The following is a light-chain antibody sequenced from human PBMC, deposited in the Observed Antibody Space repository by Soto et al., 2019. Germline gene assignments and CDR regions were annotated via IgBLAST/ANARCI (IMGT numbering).Light chain of an antibody. V-gene: IGKV1-5*03. CDR2: KAS. CDR1: QSISAW. J-gene: IGKJ4*01. CDR3: QQYNSYLVT. Sequence: IHMTQSPSTLSASVGDRVSINCRASQSISAWLAWYQQKPGKAPRLLIYKASTLEIGVPSRFSGSGSGTEFTLTISSLQPDDFATYYCQQYNSYLVTFGGGTKVDIK.